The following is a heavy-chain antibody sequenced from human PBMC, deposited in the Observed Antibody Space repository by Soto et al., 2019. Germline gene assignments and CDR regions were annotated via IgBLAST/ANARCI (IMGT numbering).Heavy chain of an antibody. Sequence: PSETLSLTCTVSGDSISVAYYWSWIRQHPGKGLEWIGYVSPSETTYYNPSLKSRVSISTDRSKNQFSLEVSSVTAADTAVYYCARDRGSYGMDVWGQGTTVTVSS. CDR3: ARDRGSYGMDV. CDR1: GDSISVAYY. CDR2: VSPSETT. V-gene: IGHV4-31*03. J-gene: IGHJ6*02.